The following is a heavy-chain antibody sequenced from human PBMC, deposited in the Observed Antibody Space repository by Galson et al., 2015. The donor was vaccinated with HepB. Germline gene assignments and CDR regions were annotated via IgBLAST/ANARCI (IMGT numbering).Heavy chain of an antibody. CDR3: AKRIAYRSSSAYFDY. CDR1: GFTFSTYG. D-gene: IGHD6-13*01. J-gene: IGHJ4*02. CDR2: FSDDGGST. V-gene: IGHV3-23*01. Sequence: SLRLSCAASGFTFSTYGMNWVRHAPGKGLEWVSSFSDDGGSTYYADSVKGRFTVSRDNSKNTLFLQMNSLRADDTAVYYCAKRIAYRSSSAYFDYWGQGTLVTVSS.